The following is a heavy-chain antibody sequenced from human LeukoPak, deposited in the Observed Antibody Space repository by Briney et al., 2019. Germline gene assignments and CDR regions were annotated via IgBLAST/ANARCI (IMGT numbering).Heavy chain of an antibody. V-gene: IGHV4-59*01. D-gene: IGHD3-10*01. J-gene: IGHJ5*02. CDR3: ARGPTTVRGDRTKWFDL. Sequence: PSETLSLTCTVSGGSISSYYWSWIRQPPGKGLEWIGYIYYSGSTNYNPSLKSRVTISVDTSKNQFSLKLNSVTAADTAVYYCARGPTTVRGDRTKWFDLWGQGTLVTVSS. CDR1: GGSISSYY. CDR2: IYYSGST.